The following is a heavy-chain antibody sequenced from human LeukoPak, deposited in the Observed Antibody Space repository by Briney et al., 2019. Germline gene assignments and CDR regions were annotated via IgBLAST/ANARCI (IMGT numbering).Heavy chain of an antibody. V-gene: IGHV4-31*03. J-gene: IGHJ4*02. D-gene: IGHD5-18*01. CDR1: GGSITSGGYY. CDR2: IYYTGSA. Sequence: SQTLSLTCTVSGGSITSGGYYRSWIRQHPGKGLEWIGYIYYTGSAYYKPSLKSRVTISVGTSKNQLSLKLTSVTAADTAVYYCARGRGYSFGPGVFFDFWGQGALVTVSS. CDR3: ARGRGYSFGPGVFFDF.